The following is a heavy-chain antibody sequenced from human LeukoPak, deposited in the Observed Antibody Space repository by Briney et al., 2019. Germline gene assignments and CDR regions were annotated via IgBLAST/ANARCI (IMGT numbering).Heavy chain of an antibody. CDR1: GFTFSSYE. Sequence: GGSLRLSCAASGFTFSSYEMNWVRQAPGKGLEWVANIKQDGSEKYYVDSVKGRFTISRDNAKNSLYLQMNSLRAEDTAVYYCARFSSGYSYYFDYWGQGTLVTVSS. CDR3: ARFSSGYSYYFDY. J-gene: IGHJ4*02. CDR2: IKQDGSEK. D-gene: IGHD3-22*01. V-gene: IGHV3-7*01.